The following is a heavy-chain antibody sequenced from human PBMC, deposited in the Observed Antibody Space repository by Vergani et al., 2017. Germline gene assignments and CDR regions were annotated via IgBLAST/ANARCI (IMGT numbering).Heavy chain of an antibody. Sequence: VQLVESGPGLVKPSETLSLTCTVSGAAIKDFYWSWFRQPPGKGLEWIGYVYYTGSTTYNPSLKSRVTISVDTSNNQFSLRMTSLTAADTAIYYCARDRDLYCRSTTSCHNWFDPWGQGSLVTVSS. CDR3: ARDRDLYCRSTTSCHNWFDP. CDR2: VYYTGST. J-gene: IGHJ5*02. V-gene: IGHV4-59*01. D-gene: IGHD2/OR15-2a*01. CDR1: GAAIKDFY.